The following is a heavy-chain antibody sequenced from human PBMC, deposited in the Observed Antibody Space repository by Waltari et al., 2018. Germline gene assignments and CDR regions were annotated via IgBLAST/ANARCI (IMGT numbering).Heavy chain of an antibody. CDR2: IYPGDSDT. D-gene: IGHD6-6*01. CDR3: ARRGQLVRDAFDI. V-gene: IGHV5-51*01. CDR1: GYSFTSYW. Sequence: EVQLVQSGAEVKKPGESLKISCKGSGYSFTSYWIGWVRQMPGKGLEWMVIIYPGDSDTRYSPSCQGQVTTSADKSISTAYLQWGSLKASDTAMYYCARRGQLVRDAFDIWGQGTMVTVSS. J-gene: IGHJ3*02.